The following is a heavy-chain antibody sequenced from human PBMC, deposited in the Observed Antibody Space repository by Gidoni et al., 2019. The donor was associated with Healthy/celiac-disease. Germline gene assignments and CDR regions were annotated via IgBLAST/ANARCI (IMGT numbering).Heavy chain of an antibody. J-gene: IGHJ4*02. CDR1: GLRVSNGG. D-gene: IGHD3-22*01. V-gene: IGHV3-15*01. Sequence: EVQLVESGGGMVKHGGPRRRSCAAAGLRVSNGGMSWVRQATGKGLAWVGRIKSNTDAGTTDYPAPVKGRFTISRADSNTTLYLQMNCLKTEDTAVYYCTTGNYYDSSGYYYAGFDSWGQGTLVTVSS. CDR2: IKSNTDAGTT. CDR3: TTGNYYDSSGYYYAGFDS.